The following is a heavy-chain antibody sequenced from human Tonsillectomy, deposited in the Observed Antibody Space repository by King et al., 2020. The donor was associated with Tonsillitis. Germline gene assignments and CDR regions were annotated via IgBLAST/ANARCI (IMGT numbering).Heavy chain of an antibody. V-gene: IGHV3-43D*03. CDR1: GFTFDDYA. CDR2: ISWDGGST. J-gene: IGHJ4*02. D-gene: IGHD4-17*01. Sequence: QLVQSGGVVVQPGGSLRLSCAASGFTFDDYAMHWVRQAPGKGLEWVSLISWDGGSTYYADSVKGRFTISRDNSKNSLYLQMNSLRAEDTALYYCAKDLAGNYGDKGPFDYWGQGTLVTVSS. CDR3: AKDLAGNYGDKGPFDY.